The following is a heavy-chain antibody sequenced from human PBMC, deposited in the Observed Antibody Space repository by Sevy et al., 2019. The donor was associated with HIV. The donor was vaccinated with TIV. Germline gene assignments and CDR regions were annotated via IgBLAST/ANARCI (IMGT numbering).Heavy chain of an antibody. CDR3: AREGCTKPHDY. D-gene: IGHD2-8*01. CDR2: LSFGCGEI. V-gene: IGHV3-23*01. CDR1: GFTFSKYS. Sequence: GGSLRLSCAASGFTFSKYSMSWVRQPPGKGLEWVSTLSFGCGEINYADSVKGRFTISSDNSKSLVYLQMTNLGPEDKDVYYCAREGCTKPHDYWGQGTLVTVSS. J-gene: IGHJ4*02.